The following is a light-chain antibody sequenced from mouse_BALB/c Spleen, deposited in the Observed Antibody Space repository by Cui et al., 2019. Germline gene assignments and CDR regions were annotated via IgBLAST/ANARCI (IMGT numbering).Light chain of an antibody. CDR1: SSVSSSY. J-gene: IGKJ4*01. CDR2: RTS. V-gene: IGKV4-58*01. CDR3: QQWSGYPFT. Sequence: ENVLTQSPAIMAASLGQKVTMTCSASSSVSSSYLHWYQQKSGASPKPLIHRTSNLASGVPARFSGSESGTSYSLTISSVEAEDDATYYCQQWSGYPFTFGSGTKLEIK.